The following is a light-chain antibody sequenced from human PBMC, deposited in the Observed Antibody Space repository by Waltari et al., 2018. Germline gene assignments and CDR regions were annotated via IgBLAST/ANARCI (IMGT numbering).Light chain of an antibody. Sequence: DIQMTQSPSTLSASVGDRVTITCRASQSISSWLAWYQQKPGKAPKLLIYKASSLESGVPSRFSGSGSGTEFTLTISSLRPDDFATYYCQQYNNYWTFGQGTKVEIK. CDR2: KAS. J-gene: IGKJ1*01. CDR1: QSISSW. CDR3: QQYNNYWT. V-gene: IGKV1-5*03.